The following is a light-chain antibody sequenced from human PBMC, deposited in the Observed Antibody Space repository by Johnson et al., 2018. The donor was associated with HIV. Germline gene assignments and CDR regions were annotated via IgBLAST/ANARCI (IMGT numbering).Light chain of an antibody. Sequence: QSVLTQPPSVSAAPGQKVTISCSGSSSNIGNNYVSWYQQIPGTAPKLLIYDNNKRPSGIPDRFSGSKSGTSATLGITGLQTGDEADYYCGSWDSSLSGDVCGTGTRVIVL. CDR2: DNN. CDR3: GSWDSSLSGDV. V-gene: IGLV1-51*01. CDR1: SSNIGNNY. J-gene: IGLJ1*01.